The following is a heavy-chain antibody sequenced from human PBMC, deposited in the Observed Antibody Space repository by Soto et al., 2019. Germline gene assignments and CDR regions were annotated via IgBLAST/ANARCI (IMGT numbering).Heavy chain of an antibody. V-gene: IGHV4-4*02. Sequence: QVLLQESGPGLVKPSGTLSLTCDVSGDSISVNTWWSWVRQTPGKGLEWMGEILHSGSVNYNPSLKSRVTISIDKSKNQVSLRLSSMTAADTALYYCAGLVGRGKFSRLQYWGQGTLVTVSS. CDR2: ILHSGSV. CDR1: GDSISVNTW. D-gene: IGHD6-6*01. J-gene: IGHJ1*01. CDR3: AGLVGRGKFSRLQY.